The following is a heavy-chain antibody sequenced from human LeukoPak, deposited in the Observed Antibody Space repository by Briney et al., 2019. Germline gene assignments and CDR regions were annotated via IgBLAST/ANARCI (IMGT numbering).Heavy chain of an antibody. D-gene: IGHD3-22*01. J-gene: IGHJ3*02. CDR3: AREFYYYDSSGYSGAFDI. V-gene: IGHV4-30-4*01. CDR1: GGSISSGDYY. Sequence: SQTLSLTCTVSGGSISSGDYYWSWIRQPPGKGLEWIGYIYYSGSTYYNPSLKSRVTISVDTSKNQFSLKLSSVTAADTAVYYCAREFYYYDSSGYSGAFDIWGQGTMVTVSS. CDR2: IYYSGST.